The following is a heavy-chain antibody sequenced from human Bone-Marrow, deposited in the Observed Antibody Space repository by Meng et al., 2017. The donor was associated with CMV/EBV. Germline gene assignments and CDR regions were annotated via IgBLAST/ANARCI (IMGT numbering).Heavy chain of an antibody. CDR2: IYYSGST. CDR1: GGSISSYY. CDR3: ARDRGIAAVNWFDP. D-gene: IGHD6-13*01. V-gene: IGHV4-59*12. J-gene: IGHJ5*02. Sequence: SETLSLTCTVSGGSISSYYWSWIRQPPGKGLEWLGYIYYSGSTNYNPSLKSRVTMSVDTSKNQFSLKLSSVTAADTAVYYCARDRGIAAVNWFDPWGQGSLVTVSS.